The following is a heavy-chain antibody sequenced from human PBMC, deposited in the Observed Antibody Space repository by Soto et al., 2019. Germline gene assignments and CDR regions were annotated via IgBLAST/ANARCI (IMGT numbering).Heavy chain of an antibody. V-gene: IGHV3-53*01. CDR3: ATQPGGGGY. CDR2: IYSGGYT. J-gene: IGHJ4*02. CDR1: GFTVSNNY. Sequence: EVQLVESGGGLIQPGGSLRLSCAVSGFTVSNNYMSWVRQAPGKGLEGVSVIYSGGYTAYGDSVKGRFTISRDNSKNTQYIKKNSLGARDAAGFFCATQPGGGGYWGQGTLVTVSS. D-gene: IGHD3-10*01.